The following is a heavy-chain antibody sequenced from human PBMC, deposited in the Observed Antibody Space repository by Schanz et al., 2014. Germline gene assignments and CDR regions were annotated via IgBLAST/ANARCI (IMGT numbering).Heavy chain of an antibody. Sequence: SCAASGFIFSSYGLHWVRQAPGKGLEWVAFIWYDGSNKYYADSVKGRFTISRDNSKNRLYLQMTTLRDEDTAMDYYAREKGYSSVGSCVTFDYWGQGSLVT. CDR3: AREKGYSSVGSCVTFDY. D-gene: IGHD2-15*01. CDR1: GFIFSSYG. CDR2: IWYDGSNK. J-gene: IGHJ4*02. V-gene: IGHV3-30*02.